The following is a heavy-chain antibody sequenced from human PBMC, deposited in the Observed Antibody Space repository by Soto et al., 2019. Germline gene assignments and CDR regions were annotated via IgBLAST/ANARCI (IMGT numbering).Heavy chain of an antibody. J-gene: IGHJ6*02. CDR2: IWYDGSNK. D-gene: IGHD6-13*01. CDR3: ARELVGWEQYYYGMDV. V-gene: IGHV3-33*01. Sequence: PGGSLRLSCAASGFTFSSYGMHWVRQAPGKGLEWVAVIWYDGSNKYYADSVKGRFTISRDNSKNTLYLQMNSLRAEDTAVYYCARELVGWEQYYYGMDVWGQGTTVTVSS. CDR1: GFTFSSYG.